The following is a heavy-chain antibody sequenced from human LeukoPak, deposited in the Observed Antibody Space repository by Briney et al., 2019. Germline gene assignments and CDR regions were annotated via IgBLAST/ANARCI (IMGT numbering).Heavy chain of an antibody. J-gene: IGHJ3*02. Sequence: GGSLRLSCAASGFTFSSYSMNWVRQAPGKGLEWVSYISSSSSTIYYADSVKGRFTISRDNAKNSLYLQMNSLRAEDTAVYYCASTLPVGGYAFDIWGQGTMVTVSS. V-gene: IGHV3-48*04. CDR3: ASTLPVGGYAFDI. CDR2: ISSSSSTI. D-gene: IGHD3-16*01. CDR1: GFTFSSYS.